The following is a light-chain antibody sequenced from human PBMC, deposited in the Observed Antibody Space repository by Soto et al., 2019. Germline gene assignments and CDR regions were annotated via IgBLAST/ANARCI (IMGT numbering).Light chain of an antibody. CDR3: QQYNNWPRAT. CDR2: RTS. J-gene: IGKJ4*01. V-gene: IGKV3-15*01. Sequence: EIFLTQSPATVSLSPWERGTLSCRASQSVGSYLAWYQQKPGQAPRLLMFRTSSRATGFPARFSGSGSGTEFNLTISSLQSEDFGVYYCQQYNNWPRATFGGGTKVDIK. CDR1: QSVGSY.